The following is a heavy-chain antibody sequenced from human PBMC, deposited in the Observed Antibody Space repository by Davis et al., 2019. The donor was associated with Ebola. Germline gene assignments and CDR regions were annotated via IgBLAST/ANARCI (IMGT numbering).Heavy chain of an antibody. CDR2: ISSSSSTI. V-gene: IGHV3-48*04. Sequence: GGSLRLSCAASGFTFSSYNMNWVRQAPGKGLEWVSYISSSSSTIYYADSVKGRFTISRDNAKNSLSLQMSSLRADDTAMYYCARDLVYGGNAFFDYWGQGTPVRVSS. D-gene: IGHD4-23*01. CDR1: GFTFSSYN. J-gene: IGHJ4*02. CDR3: ARDLVYGGNAFFDY.